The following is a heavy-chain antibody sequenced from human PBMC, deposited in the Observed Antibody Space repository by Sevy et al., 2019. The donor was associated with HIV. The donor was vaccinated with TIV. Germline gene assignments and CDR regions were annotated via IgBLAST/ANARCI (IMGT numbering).Heavy chain of an antibody. CDR1: GFTFSSYG. CDR3: AKEPPAAAGTFDY. D-gene: IGHD6-13*01. J-gene: IGHJ4*02. Sequence: GESLKISCAASGFTFSSYGMHWVRQAPGKGLEWVAVISYDGSNKYYADSVKGRFTISRDNSKNTLYLQMNSLRAEDTAVYYCAKEPPAAAGTFDYWGQGTLVTVSS. CDR2: ISYDGSNK. V-gene: IGHV3-30*18.